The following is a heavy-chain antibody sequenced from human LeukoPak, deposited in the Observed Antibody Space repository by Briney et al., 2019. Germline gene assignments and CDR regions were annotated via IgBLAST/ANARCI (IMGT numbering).Heavy chain of an antibody. D-gene: IGHD5-12*01. V-gene: IGHV3-64*01. CDR1: EFTFSSYA. Sequence: PGGSLRLSCATSEFTFSSYAMQWVRQAPAKGPESVSAISPDGGSTYYANSVKGRFTISRDNSKNTLYLQMGSLTTEDMAVYYCARENPQGGSDYWGQGTLVTVSS. J-gene: IGHJ4*02. CDR3: ARENPQGGSDY. CDR2: ISPDGGST.